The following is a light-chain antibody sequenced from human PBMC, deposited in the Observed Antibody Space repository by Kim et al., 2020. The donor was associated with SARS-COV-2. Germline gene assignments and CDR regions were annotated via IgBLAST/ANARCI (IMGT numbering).Light chain of an antibody. CDR2: NVT. J-gene: IGLJ2*01. CDR1: SGDIGRYNL. CDR3: SSFTSSGTFV. Sequence: GQSITISCTGSSGDIGRYNLVTWYQQHPDKAPKLMIYNVTKRPSGVSNRFSGSKSGNTASLTISGLQAEDEVDYYCSSFTSSGTFVFGGGTKVTVL. V-gene: IGLV2-14*03.